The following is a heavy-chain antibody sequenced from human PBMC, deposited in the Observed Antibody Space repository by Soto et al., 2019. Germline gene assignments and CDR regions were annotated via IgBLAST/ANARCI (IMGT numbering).Heavy chain of an antibody. Sequence: PSETLSLTCTVSGGSINYYYWSWIRKPPGKGLEWIGSIYYSGSTYYNPSLKSRVTISVDTSKNQFSLKLSSVTAADTAVYYCARSRIAAAGPVDYWGQGTLVTVSS. CDR2: IYYSGST. D-gene: IGHD6-13*01. J-gene: IGHJ4*02. CDR1: GGSINYYY. CDR3: ARSRIAAAGPVDY. V-gene: IGHV4-59*05.